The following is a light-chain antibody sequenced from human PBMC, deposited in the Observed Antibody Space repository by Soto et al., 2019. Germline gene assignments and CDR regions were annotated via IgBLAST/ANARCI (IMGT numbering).Light chain of an antibody. J-gene: IGKJ2*01. CDR1: QSISTN. CDR2: DAS. V-gene: IGKV1-39*01. Sequence: DILMTQSPSSLSSSVGDRVTITCRASQSISTNVCWFQQKPGRAPTLLISDASSLQSGVHSRFSSSGVGTNFTPPISSLQPEDFAAYYYLQTYTVPLTFGPGTNLDIK. CDR3: LQTYTVPLT.